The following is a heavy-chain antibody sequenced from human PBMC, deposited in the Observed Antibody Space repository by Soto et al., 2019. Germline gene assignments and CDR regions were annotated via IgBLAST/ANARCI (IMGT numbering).Heavy chain of an antibody. D-gene: IGHD6-6*01. J-gene: IGHJ4*02. V-gene: IGHV3-66*01. CDR1: GFTVSSNY. CDR3: ARVPGGSSSFVDY. Sequence: PGGSLRLSCAASGFTVSSNYMSWVRQAPGKGLEWVSVIYSGGSTYYADSVKGRFTISRDNSKNTLYLQMNSLRAEDTAVYYCARVPGGSSSFVDYWGQGTLVTVSS. CDR2: IYSGGST.